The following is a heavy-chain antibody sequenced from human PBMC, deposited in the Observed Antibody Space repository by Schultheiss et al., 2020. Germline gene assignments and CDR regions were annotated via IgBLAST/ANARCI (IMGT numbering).Heavy chain of an antibody. D-gene: IGHD4-17*01. CDR1: GGSISSGGYS. CDR2: IYHSGST. CDR3: ARDDYGDPNWFDP. J-gene: IGHJ5*02. V-gene: IGHV4-61*08. Sequence: SETLSLTCTVSGGSISSGGYSWSWIRQPPGKGLEWIGEIYHSGSTNYNPSLKSRVTISVDTSKNQFSLKLSSVTAADTAVYYCARDDYGDPNWFDPWGQGTLVTVSS.